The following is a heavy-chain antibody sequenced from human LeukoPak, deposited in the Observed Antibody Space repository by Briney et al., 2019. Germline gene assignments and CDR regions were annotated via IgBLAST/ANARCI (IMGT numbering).Heavy chain of an antibody. Sequence: GGSLRLSCAASGFTVSSNYMSWVRQTPGKGLEWVSVIYSGGSTYYADSVKGRFTISRDNSKNTLYLQMNSLRAEDTAVYYCARALVGGGTYFDYWGQGTLVTASS. J-gene: IGHJ4*02. D-gene: IGHD1-26*01. CDR1: GFTVSSNY. V-gene: IGHV3-66*01. CDR2: IYSGGST. CDR3: ARALVGGGTYFDY.